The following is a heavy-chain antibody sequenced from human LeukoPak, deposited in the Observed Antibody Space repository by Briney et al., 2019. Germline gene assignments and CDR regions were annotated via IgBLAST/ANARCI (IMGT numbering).Heavy chain of an antibody. CDR3: ARAGYSGRHYYYGMDV. CDR1: GFTFSDYY. CDR2: ISSSGSTI. D-gene: IGHD5-12*01. J-gene: IGHJ6*02. Sequence: GGSLRLSCAASGFTFSDYYMSWIRQAPGKGLEWVSYISSSGSTIYYADSVKGRFTISRDNAKNSLYLQMNSLRAEDTAVYFCARAGYSGRHYYYGMDVWGQGTTVTVSS. V-gene: IGHV3-11*01.